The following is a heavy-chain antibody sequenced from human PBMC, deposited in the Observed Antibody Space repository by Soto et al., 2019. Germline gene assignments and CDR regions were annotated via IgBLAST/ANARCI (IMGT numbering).Heavy chain of an antibody. D-gene: IGHD3-16*02. J-gene: IGHJ4*02. CDR2: INHSGST. CDR1: GGSFNDYY. V-gene: IGHV4-34*01. CDR3: ASGSYDYVWGIYRPVY. Sequence: SETLSLTCAVYGGSFNDYYWSWIRQPLGKGLEWIGEINHSGSTKYNPSLKSRVTISVDTSKNQFSLKLSSVTAADTAVYYCASGSYDYVWGIYRPVYWGQGDLVTV.